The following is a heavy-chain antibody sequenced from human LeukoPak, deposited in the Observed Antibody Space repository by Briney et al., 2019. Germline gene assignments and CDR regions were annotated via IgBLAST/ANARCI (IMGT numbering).Heavy chain of an antibody. Sequence: GGSLRLSCAASGFTVSSNYMSWVRQAPGEGLVWVSRIRSDGSDTRYAESVKGRFTISRDNAKNTLYLQMNSLRAEDTAVYYCARDWFHAIDYWGQGTLVTVSS. CDR3: ARDWFHAIDY. D-gene: IGHD2/OR15-2a*01. V-gene: IGHV3-74*01. CDR1: GFTVSSNY. CDR2: IRSDGSDT. J-gene: IGHJ4*02.